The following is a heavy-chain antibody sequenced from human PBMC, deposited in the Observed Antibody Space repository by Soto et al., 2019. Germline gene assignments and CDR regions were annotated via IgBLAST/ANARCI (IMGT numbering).Heavy chain of an antibody. D-gene: IGHD3-22*01. CDR3: ARGIDVVTGEPNFDY. Sequence: QVQLQESGPGLVKPSQTLSLTCTVSGGSISSGGYYWSWIRQHPGKGLEWIGYIYYSGSTYYNPSLKSRVTIXXDXSXXQFSLKLSSVTAADTAVYYCARGIDVVTGEPNFDYWGQGTLVTVSS. J-gene: IGHJ4*02. CDR1: GGSISSGGYY. V-gene: IGHV4-31*03. CDR2: IYYSGST.